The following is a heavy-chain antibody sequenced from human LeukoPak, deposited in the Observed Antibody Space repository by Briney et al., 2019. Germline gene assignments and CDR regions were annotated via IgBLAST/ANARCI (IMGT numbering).Heavy chain of an antibody. J-gene: IGHJ4*02. CDR1: GYTFTSYG. Sequence: GASVKVSCKASGYTFTSYGISWVRQAPGQGLEWMGWISAYNGNTNYAQKLQGRVTMTTDTSTSTAYMELRSLRSDDTAVYYCARDPSRYCSGGSCYSHYWGQGTLVTVSS. D-gene: IGHD2-15*01. CDR3: ARDPSRYCSGGSCYSHY. V-gene: IGHV1-18*01. CDR2: ISAYNGNT.